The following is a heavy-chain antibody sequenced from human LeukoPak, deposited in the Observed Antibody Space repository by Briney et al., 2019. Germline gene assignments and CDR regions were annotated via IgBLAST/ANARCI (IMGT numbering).Heavy chain of an antibody. CDR3: ARDLYPPRPGVEYYYYGMDV. CDR1: GYTFTGYY. CDR2: INPNSGGT. D-gene: IGHD3-10*01. V-gene: IGHV1-2*02. Sequence: ASVKVSRTASGYTFTGYYMHWVRQAPGQGLEWMGWINPNSGGTNYAQKFQGRVTMTRDTSIRTAYMELSKLRSDDTAVYYCARDLYPPRPGVEYYYYGMDVWGQGTTVTVSS. J-gene: IGHJ6*02.